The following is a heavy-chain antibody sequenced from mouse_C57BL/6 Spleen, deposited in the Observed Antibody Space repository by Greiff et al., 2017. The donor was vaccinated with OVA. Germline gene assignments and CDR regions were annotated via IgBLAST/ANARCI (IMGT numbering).Heavy chain of an antibody. CDR2: IDPETGGT. CDR1: GYTFTDYE. Sequence: QVQLQQSGAELVRPGASVTLSCKASGYTFTDYEMHWVKQTPVHGLEWIGAIDPETGGTAYNQKFKGKAILTADNAYSTAYMALRSRTSEDSAVYYCTRGGYVYAMDYWGQGTSVTVSS. V-gene: IGHV1-15*01. CDR3: TRGGYVYAMDY. D-gene: IGHD3-1*01. J-gene: IGHJ4*01.